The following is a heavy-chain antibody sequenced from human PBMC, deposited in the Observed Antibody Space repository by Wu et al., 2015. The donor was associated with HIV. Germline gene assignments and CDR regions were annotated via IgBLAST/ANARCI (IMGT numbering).Heavy chain of an antibody. CDR3: ARVQIGITGTTDPDDAFDI. Sequence: QVQLVQSGAEVKKPGASVKVSCKASGYTFTGYYMHWVRQAPGQGLEWMGWINPNSGGTNYAQKFQGRVTMTRDTSISTAYMELSRLRSDDTAVYYCARVQIGITGTTDPDDAFDIWGQGTMVTVSS. V-gene: IGHV1-2*02. D-gene: IGHD1-20*01. J-gene: IGHJ3*02. CDR2: INPNSGGT. CDR1: GYTFTGYY.